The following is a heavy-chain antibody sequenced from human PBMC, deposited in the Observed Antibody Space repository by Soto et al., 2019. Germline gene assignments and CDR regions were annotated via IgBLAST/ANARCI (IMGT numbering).Heavy chain of an antibody. CDR2: ISAYNGNT. V-gene: IGHV1-18*01. Sequence: QGIKGMGWISAYNGNTNYAQKLQGRVTMTTDTSTSTAYMELRSLRSDDTAVYYCARDRILTNFGVVIMEACLDRRGQGTLLTVSS. D-gene: IGHD3-3*01. J-gene: IGHJ5*02. CDR3: ARDRILTNFGVVIMEACLDR.